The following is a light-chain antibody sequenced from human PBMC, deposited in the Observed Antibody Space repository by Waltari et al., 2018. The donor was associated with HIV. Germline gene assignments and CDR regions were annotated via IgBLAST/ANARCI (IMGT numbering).Light chain of an antibody. Sequence: QSVLTQPPSASGTPGQRVTISCSGSSSNIGSNYVYWYQQLPGTAPTLLIYRNNQRPSGVPDRFSGSKSGTSASLAISGLRSEDEADYYCAAWDDSLRGFYVFGTGTKVTVL. CDR1: SSNIGSNY. J-gene: IGLJ1*01. CDR2: RNN. CDR3: AAWDDSLRGFYV. V-gene: IGLV1-47*01.